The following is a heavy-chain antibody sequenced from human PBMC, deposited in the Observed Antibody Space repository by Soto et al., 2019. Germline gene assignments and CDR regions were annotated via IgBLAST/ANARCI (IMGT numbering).Heavy chain of an antibody. CDR1: GGSISSYY. CDR3: ASRYYYGSGTSGAFDI. CDR2: IYYSGST. D-gene: IGHD3-10*01. J-gene: IGHJ3*02. V-gene: IGHV4-59*01. Sequence: QVQLQESGPGLVKPSETLSLTCTVSGGSISSYYWSWIRQPPGKGLEWIGYIYYSGSTNYNPSLKSRVTISVDTSKNQFSLKLSSVTAADTAVYYCASRYYYGSGTSGAFDIWGQGTMVTVSS.